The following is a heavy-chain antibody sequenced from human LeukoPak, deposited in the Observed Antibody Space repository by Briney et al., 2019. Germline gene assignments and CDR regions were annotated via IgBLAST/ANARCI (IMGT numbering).Heavy chain of an antibody. CDR1: GFTFSSFD. CDR3: AREGYGGNSEIDAFDI. D-gene: IGHD4-23*01. CDR2: ISSSGSTR. V-gene: IGHV3-48*03. J-gene: IGHJ3*02. Sequence: PGGSLRLSCVASGFTFSSFDVNWVRQAPGKGLEWVSYISSSGSTRYYADSVKGRFTISRDNARNSLYLQMNSLRAEDTAVYYCAREGYGGNSEIDAFDIWGQGTMVTVSS.